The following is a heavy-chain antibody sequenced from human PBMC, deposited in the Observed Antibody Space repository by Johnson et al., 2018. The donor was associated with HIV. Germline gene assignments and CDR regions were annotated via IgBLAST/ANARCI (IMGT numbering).Heavy chain of an antibody. Sequence: VQLVESGGGLVQPGGSLRLSCAASGYTVSSNYMSWVRQAPGKGLEWVSDIYSGGRTCSAESVRGRFPTSRANHKNTLYLQMNSLRAEATAVYYCAKPGGTPDPTYYYGSGRGAFDIWGQGTMVTVSS. J-gene: IGHJ3*02. CDR1: GYTVSSNY. V-gene: IGHV3-66*04. D-gene: IGHD3-10*01. CDR2: IYSGGRT. CDR3: AKPGGTPDPTYYYGSGRGAFDI.